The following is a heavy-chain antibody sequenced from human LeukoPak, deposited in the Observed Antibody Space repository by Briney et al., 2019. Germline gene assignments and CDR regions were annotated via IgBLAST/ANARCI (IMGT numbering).Heavy chain of an antibody. Sequence: GASVKVSCKASNYTFTSYGISWVRQAPGQGLEWMAWINAYNGNTNYAQKLQGRVTMTTDTSTSTAYMELRSLRSDDTAVYYCARQDFDWLLSGGDYWGQGTLVTVSS. CDR3: ARQDFDWLLSGGDY. D-gene: IGHD3-9*01. J-gene: IGHJ4*02. CDR2: INAYNGNT. CDR1: NYTFTSYG. V-gene: IGHV1-18*01.